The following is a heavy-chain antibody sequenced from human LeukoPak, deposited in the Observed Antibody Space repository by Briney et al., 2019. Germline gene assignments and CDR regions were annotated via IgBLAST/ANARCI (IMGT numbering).Heavy chain of an antibody. V-gene: IGHV1-69*13. CDR3: ARGLKYGDPFDY. D-gene: IGHD4-17*01. CDR2: IIPIFGTA. Sequence: SVKVSCKASGGTFTSYAISWVRQAPGQGLEWMGGIIPIFGTANYAQKFQGRVTITADESTSTAYMELSSLRSEDTAVYYCARGLKYGDPFDYWGQGTLVTVSS. CDR1: GGTFTSYA. J-gene: IGHJ4*02.